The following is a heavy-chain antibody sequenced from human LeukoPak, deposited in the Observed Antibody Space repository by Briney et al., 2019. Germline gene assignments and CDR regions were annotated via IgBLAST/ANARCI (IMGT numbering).Heavy chain of an antibody. V-gene: IGHV3-30*02. J-gene: IGHJ4*02. CDR2: IRYDGSNK. Sequence: GGSLRLSCAASGFTFSSYGMHWVRQAPGKGLEWVAFIRYDGSNKYYADSVKGRFTISRDNSKNTLYLQMNSLRAEDTAVYYCAKDGLAYCGGDCYPPPAFDYWGQGTLVTVSS. D-gene: IGHD2-21*02. CDR3: AKDGLAYCGGDCYPPPAFDY. CDR1: GFTFSSYG.